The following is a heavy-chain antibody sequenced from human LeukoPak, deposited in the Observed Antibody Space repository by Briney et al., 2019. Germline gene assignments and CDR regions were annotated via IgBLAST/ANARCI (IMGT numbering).Heavy chain of an antibody. CDR3: ARGLPDVFDI. D-gene: IGHD4-11*01. Sequence: GGSLRLSCAASGFTFSSYSMNWARQAPGKGLEWVSSISSSSSYIYYADSVKGRFTISRDNAKNSLYLQMNSLRAEDTAVYYCARGLPDVFDIWGQGTMVTVSS. V-gene: IGHV3-21*01. J-gene: IGHJ3*02. CDR1: GFTFSSYS. CDR2: ISSSSSYI.